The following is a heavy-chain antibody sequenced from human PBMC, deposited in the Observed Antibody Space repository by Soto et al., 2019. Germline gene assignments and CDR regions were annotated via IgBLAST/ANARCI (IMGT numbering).Heavy chain of an antibody. CDR3: ARAPHPGGRSYYFQY. Sequence: EVQLLESGGGLVQPGGSLRLSCAASGFTFSNYWMSWVRQAPGKGLEWVANIKQDGSETYYADLVKGRFTISRDDVRNSVYLQMNSLRAEDTAVYYCARAPHPGGRSYYFQYWGQGTLVTVSS. CDR1: GFTFSNYW. D-gene: IGHD3-16*01. CDR2: IKQDGSET. J-gene: IGHJ4*02. V-gene: IGHV3-7*05.